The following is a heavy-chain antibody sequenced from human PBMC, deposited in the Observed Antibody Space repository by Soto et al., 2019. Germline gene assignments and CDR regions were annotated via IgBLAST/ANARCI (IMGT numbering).Heavy chain of an antibody. D-gene: IGHD3-16*01. CDR1: GGTFSTFG. J-gene: IGHJ4*02. Sequence: SVEVSCKXSGGTFSTFGISWVRQAPGQGLEWMGGIIPFFGTAEYSQKFEDRITITADESTNTVYMDLRSLTSEDTAIYYCARTAPMDAGDKYYYDFWGQGALVTVSS. V-gene: IGHV1-69*13. CDR2: IIPFFGTA. CDR3: ARTAPMDAGDKYYYDF.